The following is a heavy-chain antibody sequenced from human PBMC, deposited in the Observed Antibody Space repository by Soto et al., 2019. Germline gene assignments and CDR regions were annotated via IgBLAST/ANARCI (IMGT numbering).Heavy chain of an antibody. CDR3: AKFVQVSGTDY. D-gene: IGHD6-13*01. CDR1: GFMFSSYV. CDR2: ISDSGGGT. Sequence: GGSLRLSCAASGFMFSSYVMNWVRQAPGNGLECVSAISDSGGGTYYADSVKGRFTISRDNSRNTLYLQMNSLSAEDTAIYYCAKFVQVSGTDYWGQGTQVTVSS. J-gene: IGHJ4*02. V-gene: IGHV3-23*01.